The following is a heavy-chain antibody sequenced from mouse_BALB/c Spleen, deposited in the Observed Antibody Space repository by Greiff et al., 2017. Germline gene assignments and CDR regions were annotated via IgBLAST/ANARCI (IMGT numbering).Heavy chain of an antibody. CDR1: GFSLTSYG. J-gene: IGHJ2*01. D-gene: IGHD2-14*01. V-gene: IGHV2-9*02. Sequence: VMLVESGPGLVAPSQSLSITCTVSGFSLTSYGVHWVRQPPGKGLEWLGVIWAGGSTNYNSALMSRLSISKDNSKSQVFLKMNSLQTDDTAMYYCARSGYDGESVSFDYWGQGTTLTVSS. CDR2: IWAGGST. CDR3: ARSGYDGESVSFDY.